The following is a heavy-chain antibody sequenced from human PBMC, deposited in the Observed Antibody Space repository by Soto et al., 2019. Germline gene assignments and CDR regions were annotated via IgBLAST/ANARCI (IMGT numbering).Heavy chain of an antibody. V-gene: IGHV4-4*07. D-gene: IGHD2-15*01. Sequence: PSETLSLTCTVSGGSISSYYWSWIRQPAGKGLEWIGRIYTSGSTNYNPSLKSRVTMSVDTSKNRFSLKLSSVTAADTAVYYCAREPPIFCSGGSCYADNWFDPWGQGTLVTVSS. CDR3: AREPPIFCSGGSCYADNWFDP. CDR1: GGSISSYY. J-gene: IGHJ5*02. CDR2: IYTSGST.